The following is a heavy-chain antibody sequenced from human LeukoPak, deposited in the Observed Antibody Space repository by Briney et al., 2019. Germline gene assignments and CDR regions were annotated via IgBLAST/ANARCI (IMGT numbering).Heavy chain of an antibody. J-gene: IGHJ3*02. CDR3: AKAITMIVVVSAFDI. D-gene: IGHD3-22*01. Sequence: GGSLRLSCAASGFTFSSYWMSWVRQAPGKGLEWVANMNQDGSRKYYVDSVKGRFTISRDNSKNTLYLQMNSLRAEDTAVYYCAKAITMIVVVSAFDIWGQGTMVTVSS. CDR1: GFTFSSYW. V-gene: IGHV3-7*03. CDR2: MNQDGSRK.